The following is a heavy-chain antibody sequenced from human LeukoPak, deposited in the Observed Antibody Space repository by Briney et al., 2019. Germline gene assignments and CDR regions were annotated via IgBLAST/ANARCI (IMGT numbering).Heavy chain of an antibody. D-gene: IGHD5-12*01. CDR3: AKVRLVVATLGPFDY. CDR2: ISWNSGSI. V-gene: IGHV3-9*01. J-gene: IGHJ4*02. Sequence: PGGSLRLSCAASGFTFDDYAMHWVRQAPGKGLEWVSGISWNSGSIGYADSVKGRFTISRNNAKNSLYLQMNSLRAEDTALYYCAKVRLVVATLGPFDYWGQGTLVTVSS. CDR1: GFTFDDYA.